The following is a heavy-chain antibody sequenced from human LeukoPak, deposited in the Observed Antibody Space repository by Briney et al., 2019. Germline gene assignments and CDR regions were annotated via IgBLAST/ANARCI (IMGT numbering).Heavy chain of an antibody. Sequence: PSETLSLTCTVSGGSISSSTHYWGWIRQPPGKGLEWIGSIYYSGSTYYNPSLKSRVTISVDTSKNQFSLKLSSVTAADTAVYYCARLGVVVAATSLDYGGQGTLVTVSS. CDR3: ARLGVVVAATSLDY. D-gene: IGHD2-15*01. J-gene: IGHJ4*02. V-gene: IGHV4-39*01. CDR2: IYYSGST. CDR1: GGSISSSTHY.